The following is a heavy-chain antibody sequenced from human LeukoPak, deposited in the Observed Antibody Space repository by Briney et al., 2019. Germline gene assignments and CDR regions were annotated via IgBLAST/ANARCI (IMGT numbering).Heavy chain of an antibody. D-gene: IGHD6-19*01. J-gene: IGHJ4*02. V-gene: IGHV3-21*01. CDR1: GFTFSNYW. CDR3: ATLTQGWSIDY. Sequence: PGGSLRLSCVASGFTFSNYWMSWVRQAPGKGLEWVSSMSSSSGLIYYGDSVKGRFTISRDNAKNSLYLQMNSLRAEDTAVYYCATLTQGWSIDYWGQGTLVTVSS. CDR2: MSSSSGLI.